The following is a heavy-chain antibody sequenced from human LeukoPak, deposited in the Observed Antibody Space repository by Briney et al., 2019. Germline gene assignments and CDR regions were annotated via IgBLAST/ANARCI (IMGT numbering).Heavy chain of an antibody. Sequence: SETLSLTCTVSAGAITSQYWSWIRQSPGKGLEFIGYIDYSGSTSYNPSLKSRVAISVDTSKNQFSLKLSSVTAADTAMYFCARLSTDNVVLPGAMAYYFDCWGQGTLVTVSS. V-gene: IGHV4-59*08. CDR1: AGAITSQY. CDR3: ARLSTDNVVLPGAMAYYFDC. CDR2: IDYSGST. D-gene: IGHD2-2*01. J-gene: IGHJ4*02.